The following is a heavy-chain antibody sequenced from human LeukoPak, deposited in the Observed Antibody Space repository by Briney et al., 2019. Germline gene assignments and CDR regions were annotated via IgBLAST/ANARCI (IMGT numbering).Heavy chain of an antibody. CDR1: GGSISGYY. Sequence: SETLSLTCTVSGGSISGYYWSWIRQPPGKGLEWIGHFYNTGSTNYNASLKSRVTTSEDTSKSQFSLRLNSVTAADTAMYYCARLRSYYDSSGSFGNYLDYWGRGTLVTVSS. CDR3: ARLRSYYDSSGSFGNYLDY. D-gene: IGHD3-22*01. CDR2: FYNTGST. V-gene: IGHV4-59*08. J-gene: IGHJ4*02.